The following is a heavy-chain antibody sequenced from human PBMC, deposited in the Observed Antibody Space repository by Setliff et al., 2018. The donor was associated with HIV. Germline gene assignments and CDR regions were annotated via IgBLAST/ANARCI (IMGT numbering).Heavy chain of an antibody. Sequence: GASVKVSCKASGYTFTSYGISWVRQAPGQGLEWMGWISAYNGNTNYAQKFQGRVTMTTDTSTSTAYMELRSLKSDDTAVYYCARIMTTVITEDYWGQGTLVTVSS. D-gene: IGHD4-17*01. J-gene: IGHJ4*02. V-gene: IGHV1-18*01. CDR1: GYTFTSYG. CDR3: ARIMTTVITEDY. CDR2: ISAYNGNT.